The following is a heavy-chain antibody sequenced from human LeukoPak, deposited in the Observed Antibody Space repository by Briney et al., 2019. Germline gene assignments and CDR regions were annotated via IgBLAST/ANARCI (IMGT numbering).Heavy chain of an antibody. Sequence: ASVKVSCKAPGYTFTSYDTNWVRQATGQGLEWMGWMNPNSGNTGYAQKFQGRVTMTRNTSISTAYMELSSLRSEGTAVYYCARGHVIQLWDPYYYYGMDVWGQGTTVTVSS. V-gene: IGHV1-8*01. CDR1: GYTFTSYD. J-gene: IGHJ6*02. D-gene: IGHD5-18*01. CDR2: MNPNSGNT. CDR3: ARGHVIQLWDPYYYYGMDV.